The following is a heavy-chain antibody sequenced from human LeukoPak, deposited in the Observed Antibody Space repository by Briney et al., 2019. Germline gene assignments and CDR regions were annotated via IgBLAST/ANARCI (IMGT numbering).Heavy chain of an antibody. CDR3: ARVVVGATRDY. CDR2: IYDSGNI. Sequence: SETLSLTCAVSGSSISSGQYWGWIRQPPGKGLEWIGSIYDSGNINYSPSLKSRVTISVDVSKNQFSLNLRSETAEDTAVYYCARVVVGATRDYWGQGTLVTVSS. V-gene: IGHV4-38-2*01. D-gene: IGHD1-26*01. CDR1: GSSISSGQY. J-gene: IGHJ4*02.